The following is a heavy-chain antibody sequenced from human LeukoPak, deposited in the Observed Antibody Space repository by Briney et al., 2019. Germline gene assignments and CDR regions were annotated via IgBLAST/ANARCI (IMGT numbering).Heavy chain of an antibody. V-gene: IGHV4-4*07. D-gene: IGHD3-10*01. J-gene: IGHJ6*03. Sequence: SETLSLTCTVSGGSISGYYWSWIRQPAGKGLEWIGHIYTSGSTNYNPSLKSRVTMSVHTSKNQFSLRLSSVTAADTAVYYCARATSNGFGELIHYYYVDVWGKGTTVTVSS. CDR1: GGSISGYY. CDR3: ARATSNGFGELIHYYYVDV. CDR2: IYTSGST.